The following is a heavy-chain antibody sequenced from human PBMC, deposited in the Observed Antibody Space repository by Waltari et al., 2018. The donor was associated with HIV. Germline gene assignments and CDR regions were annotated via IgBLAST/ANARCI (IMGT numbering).Heavy chain of an antibody. Sequence: QVQLVQSGAEVKKPGASVKVSCKASGYTFSTYDINWVRQATGQGLEWMGWMKPNRGNTGYAQKFQGRVNMTRNSAIRTAYMELSSLRSDDTAVYYCSRGLHCTATSCLLYHGMDVWGQGTAVSVSS. V-gene: IGHV1-8*01. CDR1: GYTFSTYD. CDR2: MKPNRGNT. J-gene: IGHJ6*02. CDR3: SRGLHCTATSCLLYHGMDV. D-gene: IGHD2-2*01.